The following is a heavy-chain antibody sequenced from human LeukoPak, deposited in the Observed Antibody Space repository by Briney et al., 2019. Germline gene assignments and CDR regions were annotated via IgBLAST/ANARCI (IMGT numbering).Heavy chain of an antibody. CDR3: ARIIVGATGVDY. D-gene: IGHD1-26*01. CDR2: INIDGSHT. CDR1: GFTFSSYW. J-gene: IGHJ4*02. Sequence: GGSLRLSCVASGFTFSSYWMHWVRQTPGKGVVWVSRINIDGSHTDYADSVEGRFTVSRDKAKNTLYLQMNSLRAEDTAVYYCARIIVGATGVDYWGQGTLVTVSS. V-gene: IGHV3-74*01.